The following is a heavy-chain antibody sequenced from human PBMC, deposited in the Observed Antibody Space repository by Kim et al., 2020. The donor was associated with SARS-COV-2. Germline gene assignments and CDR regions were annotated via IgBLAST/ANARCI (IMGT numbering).Heavy chain of an antibody. Sequence: ASVKVSCKASGYTFTKNDIHWVRQATGQGLEWMGWVAPNSGATGYAPKFQGRFTMTTDSSISTAYMELDSLTHEDTALYYCATMWASGQREDCWGQGTLVTVSS. CDR1: GYTFTKND. D-gene: IGHD6-25*01. V-gene: IGHV1-8*01. CDR3: ATMWASGQREDC. J-gene: IGHJ4*02. CDR2: VAPNSGAT.